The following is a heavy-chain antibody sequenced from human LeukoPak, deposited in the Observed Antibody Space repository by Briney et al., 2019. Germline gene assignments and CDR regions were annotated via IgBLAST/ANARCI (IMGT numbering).Heavy chain of an antibody. CDR1: GVSISSSNSY. J-gene: IGHJ4*02. V-gene: IGHV4-39*01. CDR2: IYYTGST. D-gene: IGHD3/OR15-3a*01. Sequence: SETLSLTCSVSGVSISSSNSYWGWIRQPPGKGLEWIGSIYYTGSTYYNASLKSQVSISIDTSKNQFSLRLTSVTAADTAVYFCARQTGSGLFILPGGQGTLVTVSS. CDR3: ARQTGSGLFILP.